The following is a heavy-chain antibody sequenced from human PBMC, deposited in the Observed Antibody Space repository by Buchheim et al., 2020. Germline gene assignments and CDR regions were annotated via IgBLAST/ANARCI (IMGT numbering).Heavy chain of an antibody. J-gene: IGHJ6*02. CDR2: ISSSGSTI. D-gene: IGHD6-19*01. V-gene: IGHV3-48*03. Sequence: EVQLVESGGGLVQPGGSLRLSCAASGFTFSSYEVNWVRQAPGKGLEWVSYISSSGSTIYYADSVKGRFTISRDNAKKSMYLQMNSLRAEDTAVYYCARGSGGREWLVPIYYYYYGMDVWGQGTT. CDR1: GFTFSSYE. CDR3: ARGSGGREWLVPIYYYYYGMDV.